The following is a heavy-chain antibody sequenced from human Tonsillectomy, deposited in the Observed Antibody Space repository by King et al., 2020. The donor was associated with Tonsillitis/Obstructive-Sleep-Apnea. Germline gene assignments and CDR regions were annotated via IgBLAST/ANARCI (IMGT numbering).Heavy chain of an antibody. CDR2: ISAYTGNT. D-gene: IGHD3-22*01. V-gene: IGHV1-18*01. CDR1: GYTFSTCG. Sequence: VQLVESGAEVKKPGASVKVSCKASGYTFSTCGISWVRQAPGQGLEWMGWISAYTGNTNYAQKFQGRVTMTTDTSTSTAYMELRSLRSDDTAVYYCARDDYDSSGYLFDFWGQGTLVTVSS. CDR3: ARDDYDSSGYLFDF. J-gene: IGHJ4*02.